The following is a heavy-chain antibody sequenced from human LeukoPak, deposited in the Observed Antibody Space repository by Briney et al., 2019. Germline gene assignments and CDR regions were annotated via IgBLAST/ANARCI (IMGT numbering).Heavy chain of an antibody. V-gene: IGHV3-7*04. J-gene: IGHJ4*02. D-gene: IGHD2-2*01. CDR2: IKQDGSAK. CDR3: ARLYCSGTSCSSSFDY. Sequence: QPGGSLRLSCAASGFTFSTYWMSWVRQAPGKGLEWVANIKQDGSAKYYVDSVKGRFTISRDNARNSLYLQMNSLRAEDAAVYYCARLYCSGTSCSSSFDYWGQGALVTVSS. CDR1: GFTFSTYW.